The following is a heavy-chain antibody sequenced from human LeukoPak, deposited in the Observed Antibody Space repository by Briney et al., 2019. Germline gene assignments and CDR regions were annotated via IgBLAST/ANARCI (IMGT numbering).Heavy chain of an antibody. V-gene: IGHV4-34*01. CDR1: GGSFSGDY. CDR2: INHSGST. D-gene: IGHD3-22*01. J-gene: IGHJ4*02. Sequence: SETLSLTCAVYGGSFSGDYWSWIRQPPGKGLEWIGEINHSGSTNYNPSLKSRVAISVDTSKNQFSLKLSSVTAADTAVYYCARSFSGYFDYWGQGTLVTVSS. CDR3: ARSFSGYFDY.